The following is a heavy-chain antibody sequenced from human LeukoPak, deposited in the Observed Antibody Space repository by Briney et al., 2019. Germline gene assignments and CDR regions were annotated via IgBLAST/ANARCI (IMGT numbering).Heavy chain of an antibody. D-gene: IGHD4-17*01. Sequence: SETLSLTCTVSGASVANSDRWTWVRQPPGKGLEWIGSTYYSGSTYYNPSLKSRVTISVDTSKNQFSLKLSSVTAADTAVYYCATDQLFYGDSRGYWGQGTLVTVSS. CDR2: TYYSGST. V-gene: IGHV4-39*01. CDR1: GASVANSDR. CDR3: ATDQLFYGDSRGY. J-gene: IGHJ4*02.